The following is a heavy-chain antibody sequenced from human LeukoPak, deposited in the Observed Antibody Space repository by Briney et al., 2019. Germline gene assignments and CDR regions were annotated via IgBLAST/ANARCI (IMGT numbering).Heavy chain of an antibody. CDR3: AREALGIAAAGTQPSETTAYYYYYGMDV. Sequence: GGSLRLSCVASGFTFSSAWMSWVRQAPGKGLEWVSSISSSSSYIYYADSVKGRFTISRDNAKNSLYLQMNSLRAEDTAVYYCAREALGIAAAGTQPSETTAYYYYYGMDVWGQGTTVTVSS. CDR1: GFTFSSAW. D-gene: IGHD6-13*01. CDR2: ISSSSSYI. J-gene: IGHJ6*02. V-gene: IGHV3-21*01.